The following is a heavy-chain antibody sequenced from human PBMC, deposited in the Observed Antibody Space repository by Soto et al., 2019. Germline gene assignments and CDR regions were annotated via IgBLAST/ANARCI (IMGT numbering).Heavy chain of an antibody. CDR2: IYWDDDK. CDR3: AHRGSATHIDY. J-gene: IGHJ4*02. V-gene: IGHV2-5*02. Sequence: QITLKESGPTLVKPTQTLTLTCTFSGFSLSTSGVGVGWIRQPPGKALEWLALIYWDDDKRYSPSLKSRLTITTDTSKNQVILTMTNMDPVDTATYYCAHRGSATHIDYWGQGTLVTVSS. CDR1: GFSLSTSGVG.